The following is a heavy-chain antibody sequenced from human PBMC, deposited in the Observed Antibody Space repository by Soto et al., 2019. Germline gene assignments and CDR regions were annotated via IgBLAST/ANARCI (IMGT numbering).Heavy chain of an antibody. CDR1: GFTFSSYG. D-gene: IGHD4-17*01. J-gene: IGHJ4*02. Sequence: QVQLVESGGGVVQPGRSLRLSCAASGFTFSSYGMHWVRQAPGKGLEWVAVISYDGSNKYYVDSVKGRFTISRDNSKNTLYLQMNSLRAEDTAVYYCAKDVTTVTTSFDYWGQGTLVTVSS. V-gene: IGHV3-30*18. CDR2: ISYDGSNK. CDR3: AKDVTTVTTSFDY.